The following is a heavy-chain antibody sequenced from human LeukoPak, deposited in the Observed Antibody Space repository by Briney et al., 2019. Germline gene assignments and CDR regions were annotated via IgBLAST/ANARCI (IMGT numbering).Heavy chain of an antibody. CDR3: TRAGYSGFTRYYFDY. V-gene: IGHV3-49*04. Sequence: GGSLRLSCTASGFTFGDYAMSWVRQAPGKGLEWVGFIRSKAYGGTTEYAASVKGRFTISRDDSRSIAYLQMNSLKTEDTAVYYCTRAGYSGFTRYYFDYWGQGTLVTVSS. D-gene: IGHD5-12*01. CDR1: GFTFGDYA. J-gene: IGHJ4*02. CDR2: IRSKAYGGTT.